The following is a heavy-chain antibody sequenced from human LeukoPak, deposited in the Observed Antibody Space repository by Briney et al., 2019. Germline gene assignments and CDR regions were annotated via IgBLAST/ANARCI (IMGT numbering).Heavy chain of an antibody. CDR2: IYGSGYT. V-gene: IGHV4-59*01. CDR1: GGSITGWY. D-gene: IGHD3-16*01. Sequence: SETLSLTCTVSGGSITGWYWSWIRQPPGKGLEWIGYIYGSGYTNYNPSLKSRVTMSIDTSKNHFSLKLTSVTAADTAAYYCARIRRPLRGYFDHWGQGTLVT. CDR3: ARIRRPLRGYFDH. J-gene: IGHJ4*02.